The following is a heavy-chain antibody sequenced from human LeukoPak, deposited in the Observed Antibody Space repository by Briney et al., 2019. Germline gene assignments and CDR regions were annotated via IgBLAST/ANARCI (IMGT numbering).Heavy chain of an antibody. CDR3: ARGIVATTSFDP. CDR2: INPNSGGK. V-gene: IGHV1-2*02. Sequence: ASVKVSCKASGYTFTGYYMHWVRQAPGQGLEWMGWINPNSGGKDYAQKFQGRVTMTRDTSISTACMELSRLRSDDTAVYYCARGIVATTSFDPWGQGTLVTVSS. CDR1: GYTFTGYY. J-gene: IGHJ5*02. D-gene: IGHD5-12*01.